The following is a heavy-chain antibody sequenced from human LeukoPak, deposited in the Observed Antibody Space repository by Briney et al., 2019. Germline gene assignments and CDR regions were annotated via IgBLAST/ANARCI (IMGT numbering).Heavy chain of an antibody. V-gene: IGHV4-61*02. Sequence: PSETLSLTCTVSGGSISSGSYYWSWIRQPAGKGLEWIGRIYTSGSTNYNPSLKSRVTMSVDTSKNQFSLKLSSVTAADTAVYYCARDQVAAAVDWFDPWGQGTLVTVSS. CDR2: IYTSGST. CDR1: GGSISSGSYY. J-gene: IGHJ5*02. D-gene: IGHD6-13*01. CDR3: ARDQVAAAVDWFDP.